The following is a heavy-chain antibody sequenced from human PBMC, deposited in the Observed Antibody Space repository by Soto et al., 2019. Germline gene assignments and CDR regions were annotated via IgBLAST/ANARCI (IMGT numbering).Heavy chain of an antibody. CDR1: GYIFPSLG. D-gene: IGHD6-13*01. Sequence: DSVRVSSRGPGYIFPSLGIRWQQKAPGQGLEWMGWISAYNVNTNYAQKLHGRVTMTADTSTSTAYMELRSLRSDDTAVYYCARGQQLYSSWFDPWGQGTLVTVSS. CDR2: ISAYNVNT. J-gene: IGHJ5*02. CDR3: ARGQQLYSSWFDP. V-gene: IGHV1-18*01.